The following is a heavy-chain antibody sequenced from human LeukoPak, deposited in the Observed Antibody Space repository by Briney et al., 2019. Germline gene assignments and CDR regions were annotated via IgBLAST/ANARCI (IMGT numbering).Heavy chain of an antibody. J-gene: IGHJ4*02. D-gene: IGHD4-17*01. CDR3: ARVSPNTVTTLQYFDY. CDR1: GFTFSSYE. Sequence: GGSLRLSCAASGFTFSSYEMNWVRQAPGKGLEWVSYISSSGSTIDYADSVKGRFTISRDNAKNSLYLQMNSLRAEDTAVYYCARVSPNTVTTLQYFDYWGQGTLVTVSS. CDR2: ISSSGSTI. V-gene: IGHV3-48*03.